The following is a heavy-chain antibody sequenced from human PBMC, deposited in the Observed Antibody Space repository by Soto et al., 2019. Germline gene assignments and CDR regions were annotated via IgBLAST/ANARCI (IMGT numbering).Heavy chain of an antibody. CDR1: VGTFSSYA. J-gene: IGHJ5*02. CDR3: ARSDYGDYDGWFDT. D-gene: IGHD4-17*01. Sequence: QVQLVQSGAEVKKPGSSVKVSCKASVGTFSSYAISWVRQAPGQGLEWIGGIIPIFGTANYAQKFQGRVTITADECTSTAYMELSSLRSEDTAVYYCARSDYGDYDGWFDTWVQGTMVTVSS. CDR2: IIPIFGTA. V-gene: IGHV1-69*01.